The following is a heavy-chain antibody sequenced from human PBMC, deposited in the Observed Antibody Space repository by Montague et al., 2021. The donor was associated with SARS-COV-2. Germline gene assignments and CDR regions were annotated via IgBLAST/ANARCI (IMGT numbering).Heavy chain of an antibody. V-gene: IGHV4-59*01. CDR3: VRDHPYGGPRGAYDI. CDR2: IYDGGAV. CDR1: GGSITGYY. Sequence: SETLSLTCTVSGGSITGYYWSWLWRSPGKGLEWIAYIYDGGAVNYNPSLGSRVTISTDTSKNQLSPKVNSVTAADTAVYYCVRDHPYGGPRGAYDIWGQGTVVTVSS. D-gene: IGHD4-23*01. J-gene: IGHJ3*02.